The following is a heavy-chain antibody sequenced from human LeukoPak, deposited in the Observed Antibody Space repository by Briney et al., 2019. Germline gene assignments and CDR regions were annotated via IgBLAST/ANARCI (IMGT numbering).Heavy chain of an antibody. CDR1: GFTFSSYG. V-gene: IGHV3-30*03. J-gene: IGHJ6*02. Sequence: GGSLRLSCVASGFTFSSYGIHWVRQAPGKGLEWVAVVSSDGSIKYNADSVKGRFTISRDTSKNTVYLQMNSLGAEDTAFYYCARGRHPVAGTIYYGMDVWGQGTTVTVSS. CDR3: ARGRHPVAGTIYYGMDV. D-gene: IGHD6-19*01. CDR2: VSSDGSIK.